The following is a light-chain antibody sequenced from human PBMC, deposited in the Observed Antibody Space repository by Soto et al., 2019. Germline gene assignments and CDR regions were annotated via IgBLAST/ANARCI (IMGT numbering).Light chain of an antibody. CDR3: TSWTTSTTMI. Sequence: QSALTQPASVSGSPGQSITITCTGTRSDIGAYNFVSWYQQHPGEVPKLMLYDFSIRPSGVSNRFSGSKSGNTASLTISGLQAEDEADYYCTSWTTSTTMIFGGGTQLTVL. V-gene: IGLV2-14*03. CDR1: RSDIGAYNF. CDR2: DFS. J-gene: IGLJ2*01.